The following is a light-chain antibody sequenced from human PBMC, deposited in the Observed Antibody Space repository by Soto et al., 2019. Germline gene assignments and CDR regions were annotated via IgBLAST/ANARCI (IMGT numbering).Light chain of an antibody. CDR2: DVR. J-gene: IGLJ1*01. CDR1: SSDVGGYNY. V-gene: IGLV2-14*03. Sequence: ALTQPASVSGSPGQSITISCTGTSSDVGGYNYVSWYQHHPDKAPKLMIYDVRYRPSGVSGRFSGSKSGNTASLTISGLQAEDEADYYCSSYTSISTLWVFGTGTKLTVL. CDR3: SSYTSISTLWV.